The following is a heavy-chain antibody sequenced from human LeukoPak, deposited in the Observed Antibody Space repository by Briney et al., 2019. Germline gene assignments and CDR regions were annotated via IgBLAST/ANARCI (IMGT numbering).Heavy chain of an antibody. CDR2: FLYSGSTNY. V-gene: IGHV4-59*01. J-gene: IGHJ4*02. Sequence: SETLSLTCNVSGGSISNYYWSWIRQPPGRGLEWIGYFLYSGSTNYNYNPSLKSRVSISVDTSKNQFSLKLTSVTDADTSIYYCARGICTNGVCSFHPFDYWGQGTLITVSS. CDR1: GGSISNYY. CDR3: ARGICTNGVCSFHPFDY. D-gene: IGHD2-8*01.